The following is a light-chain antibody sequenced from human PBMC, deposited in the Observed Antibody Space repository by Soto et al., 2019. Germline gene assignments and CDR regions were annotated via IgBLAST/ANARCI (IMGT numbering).Light chain of an antibody. CDR2: GAS. CDR3: QQYNTWPLT. J-gene: IGKJ4*01. Sequence: EIVMTQSPATLSVSPGERATLSCRASQSVSSNLAWYQQKPGQAPRLLIYGASTRATGIPARFSGSVSGTEFTLTISSLQSEDFAVYYCQQYNTWPLTFGGGTKVDIK. CDR1: QSVSSN. V-gene: IGKV3-15*01.